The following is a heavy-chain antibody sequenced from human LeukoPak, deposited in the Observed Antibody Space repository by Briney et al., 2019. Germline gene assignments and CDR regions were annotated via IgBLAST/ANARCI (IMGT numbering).Heavy chain of an antibody. CDR1: GYTFTSYG. Sequence: GASVKVSCKASGYTFTSYGISWVRQAPGQGLEWMGWISAYNGNTNYAQKLQGRVTMTTDTSTSTAYMELRGLRSDDTAVYYCARDWDTFSSSWFPAGYWGQGTLVTVSS. D-gene: IGHD6-13*01. J-gene: IGHJ4*02. CDR2: ISAYNGNT. V-gene: IGHV1-18*01. CDR3: ARDWDTFSSSWFPAGY.